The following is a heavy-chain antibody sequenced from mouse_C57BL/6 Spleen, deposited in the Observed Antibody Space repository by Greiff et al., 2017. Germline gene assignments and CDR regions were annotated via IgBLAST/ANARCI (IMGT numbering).Heavy chain of an antibody. Sequence: QVQLQQSGAELVKPGASVKMSCKASGYTFTSYWITWVKQRPGQGLEWIGDIYPGSGSTNYNEKFKSKATLTVDTSSSTAYMQLSSLTSEDSAVYYCAKPRYPCYAMDYWGQGTSVTVSS. V-gene: IGHV1-55*01. CDR1: GYTFTSYW. CDR2: IYPGSGST. D-gene: IGHD2-12*01. J-gene: IGHJ4*01. CDR3: AKPRYPCYAMDY.